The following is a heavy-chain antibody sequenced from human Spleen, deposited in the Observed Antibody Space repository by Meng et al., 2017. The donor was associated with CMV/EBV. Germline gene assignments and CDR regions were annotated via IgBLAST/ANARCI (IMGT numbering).Heavy chain of an antibody. Sequence: GGSLRLSCAASRFTFSNYVMHWVRQAPGKGREWVTVISDDGSNEYYADSVRGRFTISRDNSKNTLHLQMNSLRAEDAAVYLCARDGGYNFRSGYFADGVGGMDVWGQGTTVTVSS. V-gene: IGHV3-30*04. J-gene: IGHJ6*02. CDR3: ARDGGYNFRSGYFADGVGGMDV. CDR2: ISDDGSNE. D-gene: IGHD3-3*01. CDR1: RFTFSNYV.